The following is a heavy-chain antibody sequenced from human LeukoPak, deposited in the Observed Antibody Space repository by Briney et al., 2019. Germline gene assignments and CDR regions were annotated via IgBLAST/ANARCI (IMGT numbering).Heavy chain of an antibody. V-gene: IGHV1-18*01. CDR1: GYTFTGYG. D-gene: IGHD6-19*01. CDR2: ISAYNGNT. J-gene: IGHJ1*01. Sequence: ASVKVSCKASGYTFTGYGISWVRQAPGQGLEWMGWISAYNGNTNYAQKLQGRVTMTTDTSTSTAYMELRSLRSDDAAVYYCARGGGIAVADDFQHWGQGTLVTVSS. CDR3: ARGGGIAVADDFQH.